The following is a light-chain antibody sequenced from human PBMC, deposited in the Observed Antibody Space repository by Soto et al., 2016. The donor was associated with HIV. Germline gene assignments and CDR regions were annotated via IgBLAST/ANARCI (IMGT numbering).Light chain of an antibody. J-gene: IGLJ3*02. CDR2: DDS. V-gene: IGLV3-21*03. CDR1: NIGSKS. CDR3: QVWDSSSDHPNWV. Sequence: SYELTQPPSVSVAPGKTATITCGGNNIGSKSVHWYQQKPGQAPVLVVYDDSDRRSGIPERFSGSNSGSTATLTINRVEAGDEADYYCQVWDSSSDHPNWVFGGGTKLTVL.